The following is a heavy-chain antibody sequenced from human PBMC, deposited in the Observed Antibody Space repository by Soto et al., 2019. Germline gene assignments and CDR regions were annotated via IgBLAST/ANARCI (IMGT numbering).Heavy chain of an antibody. J-gene: IGHJ4*02. CDR3: TKRSGGSYIRGTDY. CDR1: GFTFGDYA. D-gene: IGHD2-15*01. V-gene: IGHV3-49*03. CDR2: IRSKAYGGTT. Sequence: GGSLRLSCTASGFTFGDYAMSWFRQAPGRGLEWVGFIRSKAYGGTTEYAASVKGRFTISRDDSKSIAYLQMNSLKTEDTAVYYCTKRSGGSYIRGTDYWGQGTLVTVSS.